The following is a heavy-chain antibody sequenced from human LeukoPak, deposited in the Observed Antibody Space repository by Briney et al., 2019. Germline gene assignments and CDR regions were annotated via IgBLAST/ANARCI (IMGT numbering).Heavy chain of an antibody. D-gene: IGHD3-22*01. Sequence: GGSLTLSCAASGFTFSSYNMNWVRQSPGKGLEWVSSISSSRSYIYYADSEKGLFTISRNNSNNTLYLQMKSLSAEHTSVYYCAKDRDTYYYDSAGPGPDAFDIWGQGTMVTV. CDR1: GFTFSSYN. J-gene: IGHJ3*02. V-gene: IGHV3-21*04. CDR2: ISSSRSYI. CDR3: AKDRDTYYYDSAGPGPDAFDI.